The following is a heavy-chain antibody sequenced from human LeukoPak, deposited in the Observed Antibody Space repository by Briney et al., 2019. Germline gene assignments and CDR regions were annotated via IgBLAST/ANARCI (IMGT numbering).Heavy chain of an antibody. Sequence: PGGSLRLSCTASGFIFNTYSMNWVRQAPGKGLEWVSYVSSSSRTIYYADPVKGRFTISRDNAKNSLYLQMNSLRAEDTAVYYCARDLGLYDYGGNIDFWGQGTLVTVSS. CDR1: GFIFNTYS. V-gene: IGHV3-48*04. CDR2: VSSSSRTI. D-gene: IGHD4-23*01. J-gene: IGHJ4*02. CDR3: ARDLGLYDYGGNIDF.